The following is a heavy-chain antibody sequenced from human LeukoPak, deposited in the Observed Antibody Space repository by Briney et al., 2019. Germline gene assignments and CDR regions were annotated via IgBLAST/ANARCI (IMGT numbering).Heavy chain of an antibody. CDR1: GFTFSSYA. V-gene: IGHV3-23*01. Sequence: PGGSLRLSCAASGFTFSSYAMSWVRQAPGKGLEWVSAISGSGGSTYYADSVKGRFTISRDNSKNTLYLQMNSLRAEDTAVYYCARCFWVVSNSCYFDYWGQGTLVTVSS. J-gene: IGHJ4*02. CDR2: ISGSGGST. D-gene: IGHD2-2*01. CDR3: ARCFWVVSNSCYFDY.